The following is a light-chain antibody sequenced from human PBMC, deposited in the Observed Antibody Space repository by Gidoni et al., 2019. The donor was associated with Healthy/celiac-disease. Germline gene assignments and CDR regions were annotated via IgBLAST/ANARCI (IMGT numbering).Light chain of an antibody. CDR2: QDS. V-gene: IGLV3-1*01. CDR3: QAWDSSHVV. CDR1: TLGDKY. J-gene: IGLJ2*01. Sequence: LTQPPSVSVFPGQTASITCSGDTLGDKYACWYQQKPGQSPVLVIYQDSKRPSGIPERFSGSNSGNTATLTISGTQAMDEADYYCQAWDSSHVVFGGGTKLTVL.